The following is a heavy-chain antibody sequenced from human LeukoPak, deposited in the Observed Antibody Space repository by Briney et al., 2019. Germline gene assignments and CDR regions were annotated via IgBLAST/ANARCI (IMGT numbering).Heavy chain of an antibody. V-gene: IGHV3-73*01. D-gene: IGHD2-15*01. CDR3: TSTVYCSGGSCSFDY. CDR2: IRSKANSYAT. CDR1: GFTFSGSA. J-gene: IGHJ4*02. Sequence: GGSLRLSCAASGFTFSGSAMHWVRQASGKGLEWVGRIRSKANSYATAYAASVKGRFTISRDDSKNTAYPQMNSLKTEDTAVYYCTSTVYCSGGSCSFDYWRQGTLVTVSS.